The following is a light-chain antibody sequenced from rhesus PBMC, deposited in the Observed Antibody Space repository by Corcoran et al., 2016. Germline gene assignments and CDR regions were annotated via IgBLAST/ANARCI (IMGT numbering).Light chain of an antibody. J-gene: IGKJ4*01. Sequence: DIVMTQTPLPLPVTLGEPASIPCRSSQSLLSSIGYNYLNWYLQKPGQPPPFLIYYVSNRASGVPDRFSGRWSGTGCTLKISRVEAEGVGIYCCMQALQTPLAFGDGTKVEIK. V-gene: IGKV2-60*01. CDR2: YVS. CDR1: QSLLSSIGYNY. CDR3: MQALQTPLA.